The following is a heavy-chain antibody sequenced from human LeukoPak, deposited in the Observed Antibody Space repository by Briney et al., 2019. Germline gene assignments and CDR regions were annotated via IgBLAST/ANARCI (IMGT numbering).Heavy chain of an antibody. CDR2: ISTSGDST. J-gene: IGHJ4*02. V-gene: IGHV3-23*01. CDR3: ATGNSCGGGNCYYYFDY. Sequence: PGGSLRLSCAASGFTFNDYAMSWVRPAPGRGLEWVSAISTSGDSTYYADSVKGRFTISRYNSKNTLYLQMNSLRAEDTAVYYCATGNSCGGGNCYYYFDYWGQGTLVTVSS. CDR1: GFTFNDYA. D-gene: IGHD2-15*01.